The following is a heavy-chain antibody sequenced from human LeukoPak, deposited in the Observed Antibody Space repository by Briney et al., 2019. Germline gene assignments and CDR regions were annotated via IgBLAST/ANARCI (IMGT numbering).Heavy chain of an antibody. D-gene: IGHD6-6*01. CDR2: IWSDGSTK. Sequence: PRMSLRLSCAASGFTFSNYGMHWVRQTPGKGLEWVAVIWSDGSTKKYADSVKGRFTISRDNSQNTLYLQMNSLRAEDTAVYYCATDRGSSPFDYWGQGTLVTVSS. CDR1: GFTFSNYG. V-gene: IGHV3-33*01. CDR3: ATDRGSSPFDY. J-gene: IGHJ4*02.